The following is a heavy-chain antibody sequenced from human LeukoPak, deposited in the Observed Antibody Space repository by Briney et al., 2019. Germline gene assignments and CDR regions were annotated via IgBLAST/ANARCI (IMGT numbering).Heavy chain of an antibody. Sequence: GESLKISCKGSGYSFTSYWIGWVRQMPGKGLEWMGIIYPGDSDTRYSPSFQGQVTISADKSISTAYLQWSSLKASDTAMYYCASTIEGSGSYRNSFAFDIWGQGTMVTVSS. CDR3: ASTIEGSGSYRNSFAFDI. CDR2: IYPGDSDT. J-gene: IGHJ3*02. V-gene: IGHV5-51*01. CDR1: GYSFTSYW. D-gene: IGHD1-26*01.